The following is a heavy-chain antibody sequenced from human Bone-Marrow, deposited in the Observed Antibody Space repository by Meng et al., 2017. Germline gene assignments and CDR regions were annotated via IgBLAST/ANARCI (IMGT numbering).Heavy chain of an antibody. Sequence: GGSLRLSCAASGFTFDDYSMHWVRQAPGKGLEWVSGISWNSGSIGYADSVKGRFTISRDNAKYSLYLQMNSLRAADTALSYCAKHPGDGYNPYYFDYWGQGTLVTVSS. CDR2: ISWNSGSI. CDR3: AKHPGDGYNPYYFDY. D-gene: IGHD5-24*01. CDR1: GFTFDDYS. V-gene: IGHV3-9*01. J-gene: IGHJ4*02.